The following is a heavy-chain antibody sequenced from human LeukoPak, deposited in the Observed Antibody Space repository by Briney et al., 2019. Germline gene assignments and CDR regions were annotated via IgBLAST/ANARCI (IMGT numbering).Heavy chain of an antibody. V-gene: IGHV3-48*04. CDR1: GFTFSRYT. D-gene: IGHD3-3*01. CDR2: ISSSGSTK. J-gene: IGHJ6*03. CDR3: ARGLYDFWSGYYYYYYYMDV. Sequence: GGSLRLSCAASGFTFSRYTMNWVRQAPGKGLEWVSYISSSGSTKYYADSVKGRFTISRDNAKNSLYLQMNSLRAEDTAVYYCARGLYDFWSGYYYYYYYMDVWGKGTTVTVSS.